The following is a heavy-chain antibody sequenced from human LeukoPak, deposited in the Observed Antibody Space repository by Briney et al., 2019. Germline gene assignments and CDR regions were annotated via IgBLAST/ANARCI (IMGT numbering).Heavy chain of an antibody. V-gene: IGHV1-2*02. J-gene: IGHJ4*02. Sequence: ASVTVSCKASGYTFTGYYMHWVRQAPGQGLEWMGWINPNSGGTNYAQKFQGRVTMTRDTSISTAYMELTRLRSDDTAMYYCATLPGIAAAGYSNFDYWGQGTLVTVSS. D-gene: IGHD6-13*01. CDR3: ATLPGIAAAGYSNFDY. CDR1: GYTFTGYY. CDR2: INPNSGGT.